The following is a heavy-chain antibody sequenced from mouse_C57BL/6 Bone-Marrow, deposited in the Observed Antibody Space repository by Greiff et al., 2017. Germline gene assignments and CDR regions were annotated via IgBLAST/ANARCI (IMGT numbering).Heavy chain of an antibody. CDR2: LYPGDGDT. CDR1: GYAFRSYW. V-gene: IGHV1-80*01. Sequence: QVQLQQSGAELVKPGASVKISCKASGYAFRSYWMNWVKQRPGKGLEWIGQLYPGDGDTNYNGKFKGKATLTADNSSSTAYMQLSSLTSEDSAVYFCARGATVVASGYFDYWGQGTTLTVSS. CDR3: ARGATVVASGYFDY. D-gene: IGHD1-1*01. J-gene: IGHJ2*01.